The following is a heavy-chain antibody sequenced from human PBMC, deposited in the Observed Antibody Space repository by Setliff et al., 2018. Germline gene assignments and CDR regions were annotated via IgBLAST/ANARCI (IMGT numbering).Heavy chain of an antibody. Sequence: SLTCAVSGSAISSGHYWGLIRQPPGKGLEWIGSFRPSGKTYYNPSLNSRVTISVDTSKKQFSLKVTSVTAADTAVYYCVRDAGDGYGADAYAGGGFDFWGQGTMVTVSS. CDR1: GSAISSGHY. D-gene: IGHD4-17*01. CDR2: FRPSGKT. V-gene: IGHV4-38-2*02. CDR3: VRDAGDGYGADAYAGGGFDF. J-gene: IGHJ3*01.